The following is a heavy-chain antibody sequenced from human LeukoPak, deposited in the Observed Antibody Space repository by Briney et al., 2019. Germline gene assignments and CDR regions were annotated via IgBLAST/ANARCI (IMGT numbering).Heavy chain of an antibody. J-gene: IGHJ4*02. CDR2: ISGSGAST. CDR3: AKEWLRIDY. Sequence: GGSLRLSCAASGFTFRSFAMSWVRQAPGKGLEWVSTISGSGASTYYADSVKGRFTISRDNSKNTLSLQMNSLRAEDTALYYCAKEWLRIDYWGQGTLVTVSS. D-gene: IGHD5-12*01. CDR1: GFTFRSFA. V-gene: IGHV3-23*01.